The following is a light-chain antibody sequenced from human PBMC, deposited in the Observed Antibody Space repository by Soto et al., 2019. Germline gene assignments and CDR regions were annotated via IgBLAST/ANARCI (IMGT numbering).Light chain of an antibody. CDR1: MRDVGAYNL. V-gene: IGLV2-14*01. CDR2: EVR. Sequence: QSALTQPASVSGSAGQSITISCSGTMRDVGAYNLVSWYQQHPGTAPKLIIYEVRNRPSGISSRFSGSRSGNTASLTISGRQSEAEGDYYCSAYTAGSTLVFGGGTKLTVL. J-gene: IGLJ3*02. CDR3: SAYTAGSTLV.